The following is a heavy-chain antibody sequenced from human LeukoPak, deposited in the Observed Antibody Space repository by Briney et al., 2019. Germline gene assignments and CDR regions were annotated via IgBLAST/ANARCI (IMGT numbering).Heavy chain of an antibody. Sequence: ASVKVSCKVSGYTLTELSMHWVRQAPGQGLEWMGIINPGGGSTNYAQRFQGRVTMTRDTSTSTVYMELSSLRSEDTAVYYCARALQRRWLQLTYYYYMDVWGKGTTVTISS. D-gene: IGHD5-24*01. CDR3: ARALQRRWLQLTYYYYMDV. J-gene: IGHJ6*03. V-gene: IGHV1-46*01. CDR2: INPGGGST. CDR1: GYTLTELS.